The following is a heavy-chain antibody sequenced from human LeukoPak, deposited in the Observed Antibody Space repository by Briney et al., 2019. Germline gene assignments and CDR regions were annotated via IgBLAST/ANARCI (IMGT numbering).Heavy chain of an antibody. CDR1: GGTFSSYA. J-gene: IGHJ4*02. V-gene: IGHV1-69*05. CDR3: ARSYNNYDSYYFDY. Sequence: ASVKVSCKASGGTFSSYAISWVRQAPGQGLEWMGGIIPIFGTANYAQKFQGRVTITTDESTSTAYMELSSLRSEDTAVYYCARSYNNYDSYYFDYWGQGTLVTVSS. D-gene: IGHD4-11*01. CDR2: IIPIFGTA.